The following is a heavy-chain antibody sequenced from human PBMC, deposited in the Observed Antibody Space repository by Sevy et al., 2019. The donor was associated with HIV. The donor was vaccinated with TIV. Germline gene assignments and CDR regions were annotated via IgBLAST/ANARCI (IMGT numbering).Heavy chain of an antibody. CDR3: ARVAMITFGGVIGGDFDY. J-gene: IGHJ4*02. CDR1: GFTFSSYA. CDR2: ISYDGSNK. Sequence: GGSLRLSCAASGFTFSSYAMHWVRQAPGKGLEWVAVISYDGSNKYYADSVKGRFTISRDNSKNTLYRQMNSLRAEDTAVYYCARVAMITFGGVIGGDFDYWGQGTLVTVSS. D-gene: IGHD3-16*01. V-gene: IGHV3-30-3*01.